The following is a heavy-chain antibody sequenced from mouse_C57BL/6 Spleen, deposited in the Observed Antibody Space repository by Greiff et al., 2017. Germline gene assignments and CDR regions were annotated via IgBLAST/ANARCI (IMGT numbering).Heavy chain of an antibody. CDR1: GYTFTSYW. D-gene: IGHD1-1*01. CDR2: IDPSDSYT. CDR3: ARRHYGSPWYFDV. V-gene: IGHV1-69*01. J-gene: IGHJ1*03. Sequence: QVQLQQPGAELVMPGASVKLSCKASGYTFTSYWMHWVKQRPGQGLEWIGEIDPSDSYTNYNQKFKGKSTLTVDKSSSTAYMQLSSLTSEDSAVYYCARRHYGSPWYFDVWGTGTAVTVSS.